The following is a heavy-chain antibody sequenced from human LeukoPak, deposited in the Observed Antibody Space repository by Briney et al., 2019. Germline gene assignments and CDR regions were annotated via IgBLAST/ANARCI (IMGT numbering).Heavy chain of an antibody. D-gene: IGHD2-15*01. CDR3: ARSGYCGAGTCYSDYFDY. CDR1: GVTFSSSA. CDR2: VRNKANGYRT. Sequence: GGSLRLSCAASGVTFSSSAMHWVRQAPGKGLEWVGRVRNKANGYRTEYAASVKGRFTVSGDASKSSLYLQMNSLKTEDTAVYYCARSGYCGAGTCYSDYFDYWGQGTLVTVSS. J-gene: IGHJ4*02. V-gene: IGHV3-72*01.